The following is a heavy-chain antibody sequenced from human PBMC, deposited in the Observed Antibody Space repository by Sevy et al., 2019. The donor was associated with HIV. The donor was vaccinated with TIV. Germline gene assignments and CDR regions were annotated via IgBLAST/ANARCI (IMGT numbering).Heavy chain of an antibody. CDR1: GYTFTSYD. D-gene: IGHD2-21*01. V-gene: IGHV1-8*03. Sequence: GESLKISCKASGYTFTSYDINWVRQATGQGLEWMGWMNPNSGNTGYAQKFQGRVTITRNTSISTAYMELSSLRSEDTAVYYCAAGGAYYFDYWGQGTLVTVSS. J-gene: IGHJ4*02. CDR2: MNPNSGNT. CDR3: AAGGAYYFDY.